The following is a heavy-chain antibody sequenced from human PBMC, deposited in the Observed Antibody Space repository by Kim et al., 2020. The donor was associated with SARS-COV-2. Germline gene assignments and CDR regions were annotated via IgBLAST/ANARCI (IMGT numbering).Heavy chain of an antibody. V-gene: IGHV4-34*01. CDR2: INHSGST. D-gene: IGHD2-2*01. J-gene: IGHJ3*02. CDR1: GGSFSGYY. CDR3: ARYCSSTSCSLWDDAFDI. Sequence: SETLSLTCAVYGGSFSGYYWSWIRQPPGKGLEWIGEINHSGSTNYNPSLKSRVTISVDTSKNQFSLKLSSVTAADTAVYYCARYCSSTSCSLWDDAFDI.